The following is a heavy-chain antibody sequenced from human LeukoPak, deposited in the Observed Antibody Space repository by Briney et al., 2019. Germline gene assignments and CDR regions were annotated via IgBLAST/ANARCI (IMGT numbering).Heavy chain of an antibody. J-gene: IGHJ3*02. Sequence: SQTLSLTCTVSGGSISSGGYYWSWIRQHPGKGLEWIGYIYYSGSTYYNPSLKSRVTISVDTSKNQFSLKLSSVTAADTAVYYCARDLAGIYGDYEGLDALDIWGQGTMVTVSS. CDR3: ARDLAGIYGDYEGLDALDI. V-gene: IGHV4-31*03. CDR1: GGSISSGGYY. CDR2: IYYSGST. D-gene: IGHD4-17*01.